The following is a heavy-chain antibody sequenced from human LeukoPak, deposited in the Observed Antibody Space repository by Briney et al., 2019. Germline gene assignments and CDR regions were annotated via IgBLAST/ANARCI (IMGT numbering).Heavy chain of an antibody. Sequence: GGSLRPSCAASGFTFSSYAMSWVRQAPGKGLGWVSVISGSGDSTYYADSVKGRFTISRDKSKNTLYLQMNSLRAEDTAMYYCAKDFCSTTSCRFDYWGQGTLVTVSS. CDR3: AKDFCSTTSCRFDY. V-gene: IGHV3-23*01. J-gene: IGHJ4*02. D-gene: IGHD2-2*01. CDR2: ISGSGDST. CDR1: GFTFSSYA.